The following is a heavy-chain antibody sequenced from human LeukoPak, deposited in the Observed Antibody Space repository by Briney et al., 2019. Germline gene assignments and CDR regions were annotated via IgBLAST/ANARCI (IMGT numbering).Heavy chain of an antibody. CDR2: VKQGGST. Sequence: PSETLSLTCSFAGSSISCYYFWGWVRHPPGKGLEWIGSVKQGGSTYYYWSLKSRVTMSVDTSKNQLYLKLTSVTAADTDVYFCARVVGANSMDCWGQGILVTVSS. J-gene: IGHJ4*02. D-gene: IGHD2-15*01. V-gene: IGHV4-38-2*02. CDR3: ARVVGANSMDC. CDR1: GSSISCYYF.